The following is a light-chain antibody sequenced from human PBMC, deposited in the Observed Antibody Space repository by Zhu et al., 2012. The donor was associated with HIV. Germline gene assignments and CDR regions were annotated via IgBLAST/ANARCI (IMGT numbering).Light chain of an antibody. Sequence: EFVMTQSPATLSVSPGETAALSCRASQGVSNSLAWYQHKPGRPPRLLIYDTSKRATGIPARFSGSGSGTDFTLTINNLEPEDFAVYYCQQRSNRPFTFGGGTKVEIK. CDR1: QGVSNS. J-gene: IGKJ4*01. V-gene: IGKV3-11*01. CDR2: DTS. CDR3: QQRSNRPFT.